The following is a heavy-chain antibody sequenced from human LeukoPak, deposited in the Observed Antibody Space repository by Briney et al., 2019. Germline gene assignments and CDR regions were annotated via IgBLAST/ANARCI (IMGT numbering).Heavy chain of an antibody. CDR2: ISSSGST. CDR3: ARDNIVVVAATKAYYFDY. J-gene: IGHJ4*02. D-gene: IGHD2-15*01. CDR1: GDSISSGDYY. Sequence: PSETLSLTCTVSGDSISSGDYYWSWIRQPAGKGLEWIGRISSSGSTNYNPSLKSRVTISVDTSKNQFSLKLSSVTAADTAVYYCARDNIVVVAATKAYYFDYWGQGTLVTVSS. V-gene: IGHV4-61*02.